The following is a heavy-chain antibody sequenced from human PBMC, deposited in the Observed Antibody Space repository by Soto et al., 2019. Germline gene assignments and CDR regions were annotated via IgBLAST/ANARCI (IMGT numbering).Heavy chain of an antibody. CDR1: GFTVSSNY. D-gene: IGHD3-22*01. V-gene: IGHV3-53*01. CDR2: IYSGGST. J-gene: IGHJ3*02. Sequence: GGSLRLSCAASGFTVSSNYMSRVRQAPGKGLEWVSVIYSGGSTYYADSVKGRFTISRDNSKNTLYLQMNSLRAEDTAVYYCARDYYDSSGYYILAFDIWGQGTMVTVSS. CDR3: ARDYYDSSGYYILAFDI.